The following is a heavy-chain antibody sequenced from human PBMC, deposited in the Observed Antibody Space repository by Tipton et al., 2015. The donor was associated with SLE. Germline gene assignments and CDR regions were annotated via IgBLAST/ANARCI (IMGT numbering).Heavy chain of an antibody. CDR3: ARGVRIAVVKGWYFDL. D-gene: IGHD6-19*01. CDR1: GGSMSSHY. V-gene: IGHV4-59*11. J-gene: IGHJ2*01. Sequence: TLSLTCTVSGGSMSSHYWSWIRQAPGKGLEWIGYMFHTGTTSYSPSLQSRVTVSGDTSKKQFSLKMTSVTAADTAVYYCARGVRIAVVKGWYFDLWGRGTLVTVSS. CDR2: MFHTGTT.